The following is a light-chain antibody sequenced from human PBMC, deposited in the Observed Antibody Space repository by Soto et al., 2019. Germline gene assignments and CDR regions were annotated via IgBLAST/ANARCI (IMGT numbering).Light chain of an antibody. CDR3: QQTYSTPYT. CDR1: QSISSY. CDR2: AAS. V-gene: IGKV1-39*01. J-gene: IGKJ2*01. Sequence: DIQMSQSPASRSASVGDRVTITCRASQSISSYSTWYQQKPGKAPKLLIYAASILQSGVPSRFSGSGSGTDFTLTISSLQPEDFATYYCQQTYSTPYTFGQGTKVEIK.